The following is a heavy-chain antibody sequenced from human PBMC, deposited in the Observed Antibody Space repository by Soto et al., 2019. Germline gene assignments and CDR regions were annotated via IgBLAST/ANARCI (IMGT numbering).Heavy chain of an antibody. CDR1: GFTFSSYG. D-gene: IGHD4-17*01. Sequence: QVQLVESGGGVVQPGRSLRLSCAASGFTFSSYGMHWVRQAPGKGLEWVAVISYDGSNKYYADSVKGRFTISRDNSKNTLYLQMNSLRAEDTAVYYCAKSGYGDSETGDYWGQGTLVTVSS. CDR3: AKSGYGDSETGDY. CDR2: ISYDGSNK. V-gene: IGHV3-30*18. J-gene: IGHJ4*02.